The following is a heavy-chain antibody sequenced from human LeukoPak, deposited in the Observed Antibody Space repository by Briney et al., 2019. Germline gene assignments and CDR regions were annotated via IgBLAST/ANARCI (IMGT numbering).Heavy chain of an antibody. CDR3: PRGVKRGYSCYDYGYYYYMDV. CDR2: INHSGRT. J-gene: IGHJ6*03. V-gene: IGHV4-34*01. Sequence: PETPSPSSAVYGGSFSGYYWRWVRHRPQERLEWSGEINHSGRTNYNPSHKSRVPISVDTSKIQFSLKLSSVTAADTAVYYCPRGVKRGYSCYDYGYYYYMDVWGEGTTVTVSS. CDR1: GGSFSGYY. D-gene: IGHD5-12*01.